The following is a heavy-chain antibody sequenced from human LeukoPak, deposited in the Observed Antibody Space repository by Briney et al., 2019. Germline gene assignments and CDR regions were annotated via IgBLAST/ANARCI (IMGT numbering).Heavy chain of an antibody. CDR2: MNPNSGNT. CDR1: GYTFTSYG. Sequence: ASVKVSCKASGYTFTSYGISWVRQAPGQGLEWMGWMNPNSGNTGYAQKFQGRVTITRNTSISTAYMELSSLRSEDTAVYYCARTLGYDFWSGYYTEGDAFDIWGQGTMVTVSS. J-gene: IGHJ3*02. CDR3: ARTLGYDFWSGYYTEGDAFDI. V-gene: IGHV1-8*03. D-gene: IGHD3-3*01.